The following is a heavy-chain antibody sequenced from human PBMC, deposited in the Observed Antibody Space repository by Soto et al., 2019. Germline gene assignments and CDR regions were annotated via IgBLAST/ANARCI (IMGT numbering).Heavy chain of an antibody. V-gene: IGHV3-23*01. D-gene: IGHD6-13*01. CDR3: AKDHIAAAGTSASNFDY. CDR2: ISGSGGST. Sequence: GGSLRLSCAASGFTFSSYAMSWVRQAPGKGLEWVSAISGSGGSTYYADSVKGRFTISRDNSKNTLYLQMNSLRAEDTAVYYCAKDHIAAAGTSASNFDYWGQGTLVTVSS. CDR1: GFTFSSYA. J-gene: IGHJ4*02.